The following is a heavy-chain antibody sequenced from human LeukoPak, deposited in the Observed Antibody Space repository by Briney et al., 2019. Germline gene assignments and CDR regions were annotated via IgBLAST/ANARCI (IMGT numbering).Heavy chain of an antibody. CDR3: ARWGYFDSSTYFVVEY. CDR1: GGSISRYY. Sequence: SETLSLTCAVSGGSISRYYWNWIRQPPGGRLEWIGWIHYSGSTDYNPSLESRVTMSVDTSKNHISLKMTSVTAADTATYYCARWGYFDSSTYFVVEYWGQGVLVTVSS. CDR2: IHYSGST. V-gene: IGHV4-59*01. J-gene: IGHJ4*02. D-gene: IGHD3-22*01.